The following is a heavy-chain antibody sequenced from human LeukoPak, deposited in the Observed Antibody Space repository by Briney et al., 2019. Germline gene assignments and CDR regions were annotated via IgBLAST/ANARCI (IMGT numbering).Heavy chain of an antibody. V-gene: IGHV4-59*01. D-gene: IGHD5-12*01. CDR1: GGSISSYY. Sequence: SETLSLTCTVSGGSISSYYCSWIRQPPGKGLEWIGYIYYSGSTNYNPSLKSRVTISVDTSKNQFSLKLSSVTAADTAVYYCARSSGYRGGWFDPWGQGTLVTVSS. CDR3: ARSSGYRGGWFDP. CDR2: IYYSGST. J-gene: IGHJ5*02.